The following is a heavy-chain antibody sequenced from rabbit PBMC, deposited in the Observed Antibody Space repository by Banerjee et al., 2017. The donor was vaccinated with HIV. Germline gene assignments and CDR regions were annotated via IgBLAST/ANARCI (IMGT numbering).Heavy chain of an antibody. D-gene: IGHD4-1*01. J-gene: IGHJ4*01. CDR1: GFDLSSGYD. V-gene: IGHV1S45*01. CDR3: ARDLAGVTGWNFGL. CDR2: LYGGTTHYI. Sequence: QEQLEESGGGLVKPVGSLTLTCKASGFDLSSGYDMCWVRQAPGKGLEWIACLYGGTTHYIYYASWAKGRFTISKTSSTTVTLQMTSLTAADTATYFCARDLAGVTGWNFGLWGPGTLVTVS.